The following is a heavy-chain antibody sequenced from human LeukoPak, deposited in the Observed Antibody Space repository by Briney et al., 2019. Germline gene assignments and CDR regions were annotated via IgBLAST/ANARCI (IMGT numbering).Heavy chain of an antibody. CDR2: IYYSGST. D-gene: IGHD4-17*01. Sequence: SETLSLTCAVSGVSISSSSYYWGWIRQPPGKGLEWIGSIYYSGSTNYNPSLKSRVTISVDTSKNQFSLKLSSVTAADTAVYYCARRTTVTHPFDYWGQGTLVTVSS. V-gene: IGHV4-39*07. CDR3: ARRTTVTHPFDY. J-gene: IGHJ4*02. CDR1: GVSISSSSYY.